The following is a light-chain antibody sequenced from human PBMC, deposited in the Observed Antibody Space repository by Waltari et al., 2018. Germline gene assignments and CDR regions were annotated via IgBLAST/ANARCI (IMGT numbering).Light chain of an antibody. V-gene: IGKV3-11*01. CDR3: QKYSNSPLT. J-gene: IGKJ4*01. CDR1: QSVANY. CDR2: GAS. Sequence: ILTQSPATLSLSPGDRATLSCRASQSVANYLAWYQQKPGQAPRLLIYGASSRATGIPDRFSATGSGTEFTLTISSLEPEDFAVYYCQKYSNSPLTFGGGTKVEIK.